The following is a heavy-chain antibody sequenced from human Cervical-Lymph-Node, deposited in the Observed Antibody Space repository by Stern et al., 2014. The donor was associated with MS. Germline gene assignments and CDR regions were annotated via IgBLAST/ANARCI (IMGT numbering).Heavy chain of an antibody. D-gene: IGHD1-26*01. CDR1: GYTFTSYY. CDR3: ARYPYVAVGATPFDY. J-gene: IGHJ4*02. CDR2: INPSGGGT. Sequence: QVQLVQSGAEVKKPGASVKVSCKASGYTFTSYYMYWVRQAPGQGLEWMGIINPSGGGTTYAQNFQGRVTMTRDTSTSTVYMELSSLTSEDTAVYYCARYPYVAVGATPFDYWGQGTLVTVSS. V-gene: IGHV1-46*01.